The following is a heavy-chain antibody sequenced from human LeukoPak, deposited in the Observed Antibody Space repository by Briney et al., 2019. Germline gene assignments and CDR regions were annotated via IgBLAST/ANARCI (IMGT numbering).Heavy chain of an antibody. CDR1: GYTFFTYW. CDR2: IYPGDSDT. Sequence: LGESLKISCKGSGYTFFTYWIGWVRQLPGKGLEWMGIIYPGDSDTRYSPSFQGQVTISADKSISTAYLQWSSLKASDTAMYYCARHRGYSGYQSDYWGQGTLVTVSS. V-gene: IGHV5-51*01. J-gene: IGHJ4*02. D-gene: IGHD5-12*01. CDR3: ARHRGYSGYQSDY.